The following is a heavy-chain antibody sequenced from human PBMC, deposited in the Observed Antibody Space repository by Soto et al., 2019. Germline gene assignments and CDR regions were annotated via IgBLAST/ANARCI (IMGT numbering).Heavy chain of an antibody. CDR1: GFTFSSYS. CDR2: ISSSSSYI. CDR3: ARGSGDDYGDSINWFDP. Sequence: GGSLRLSCAASGFTFSSYSMNWVRQAPGKGLEWVSSISSSSSYIYYADSVKGRFTISRDNAKNSLYLQMNSLRAEDTAVYYCARGSGDDYGDSINWFDPWGQGTLVTVSS. J-gene: IGHJ5*02. D-gene: IGHD4-17*01. V-gene: IGHV3-21*01.